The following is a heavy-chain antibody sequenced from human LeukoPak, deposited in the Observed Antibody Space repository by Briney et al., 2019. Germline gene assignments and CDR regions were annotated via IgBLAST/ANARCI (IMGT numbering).Heavy chain of an antibody. J-gene: IGHJ4*02. V-gene: IGHV3-9*01. CDR2: ISWNSGSI. CDR1: GFTFDDYA. CDR3: ARDGDYNWNYRSGFDY. Sequence: GGSLRLSCAASGFTFDDYAMHWVRQAPGKGLEWVSGISWNSGSIGYADSVKGRFTISRDNAKNSLYLQMNSLRAEDTALYYCARDGDYNWNYRSGFDYWGQGTLVTVSS. D-gene: IGHD1-7*01.